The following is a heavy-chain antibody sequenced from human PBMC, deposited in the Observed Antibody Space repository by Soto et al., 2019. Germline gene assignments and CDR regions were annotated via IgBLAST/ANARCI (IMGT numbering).Heavy chain of an antibody. D-gene: IGHD3-22*01. J-gene: IGHJ4*02. CDR3: ACYYAPRVATN. CDR1: GGTFSSYT. V-gene: IGHV1-69*02. CDR2: IIPILGIA. Sequence: QVQLVQSGAEVKKPGSSVKVSCKASGGTFSSYTISWVRQAPGQGLEWMGRIIPILGIANYAQKFQGRVTITADKSTSTAYMELSSLRSEDTAVYYCACYYAPRVATNWGQGTLVTVSS.